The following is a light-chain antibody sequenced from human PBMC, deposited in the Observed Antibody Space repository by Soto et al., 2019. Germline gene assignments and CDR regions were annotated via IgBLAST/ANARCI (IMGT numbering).Light chain of an antibody. J-gene: IGLJ1*01. CDR3: ATWDGGLSGPFV. CDR1: NSNIGSDI. CDR2: TTN. Sequence: QSVLTQPPSASGTPGQRATISCCGSNSNIGSDIVNCYQLLPGAAPEVLINTTNQRPSGVPERFSGSKSGTSASLAISGLQSEDEANCSCATWDGGLSGPFVFGTGTKVTVL. V-gene: IGLV1-44*01.